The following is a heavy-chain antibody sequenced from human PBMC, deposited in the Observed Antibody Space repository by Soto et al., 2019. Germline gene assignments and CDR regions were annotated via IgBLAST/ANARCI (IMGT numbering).Heavy chain of an antibody. CDR3: ARIVGATAHGYFDL. Sequence: ASVKVSCKASGYTFINYYIHWVRQAPGQGLEWMGIFNPTSGSTNYAQKFQGRVTLTMDTSTRTFYMELSSLRFDDTAVYYCARIVGATAHGYFDLWGRGTLVPVS. J-gene: IGHJ2*01. CDR1: GYTFINYY. V-gene: IGHV1-46*03. CDR2: FNPTSGST. D-gene: IGHD1-26*01.